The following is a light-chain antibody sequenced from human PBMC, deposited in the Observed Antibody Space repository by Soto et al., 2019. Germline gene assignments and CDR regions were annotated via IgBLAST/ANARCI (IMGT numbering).Light chain of an antibody. V-gene: IGKV3-15*01. CDR1: QSVNNN. J-gene: IGKJ2*01. CDR2: GAS. Sequence: EIILTQSPASLSVSPGERATLSCRASQSVNNNLAWYQQKRGQAPRLLIYGASTRATGIPGRFRGSGSGTEFTLTSTILSSEDFAVYFWQQYNNWPPDTFGQGTQLEIK. CDR3: QQYNNWPPDT.